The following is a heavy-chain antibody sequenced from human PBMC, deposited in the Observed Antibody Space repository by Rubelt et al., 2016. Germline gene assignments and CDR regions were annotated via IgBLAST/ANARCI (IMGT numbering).Heavy chain of an antibody. CDR2: IIPILGIA. CDR1: GYTFTSYA. CDR3: ARVGFYYDSGSYVD. Sequence: QVQLVQSGSELKKPGASVKVSCKASGYTFTSYAMNWVRQAPGQGLEWMGRIIPILGIANYAQKFQGRVTITADKSTSTVYMDLSSLRCEDTAVYYCARVGFYYDSGSYVDWGQGTLVTVSS. D-gene: IGHD3-10*01. J-gene: IGHJ4*02. V-gene: IGHV1-69*09.